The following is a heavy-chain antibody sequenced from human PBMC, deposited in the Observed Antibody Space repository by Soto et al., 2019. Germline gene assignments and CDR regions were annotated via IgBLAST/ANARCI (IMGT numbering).Heavy chain of an antibody. D-gene: IGHD2-15*01. CDR2: ISAYNGNT. CDR1: GYTFTSYG. CDR3: ARDQKVVAATPPGGMDV. Sequence: ASVKVSCKASGYTFTSYGISWVRQAPGQGLEWMGWISAYNGNTNYAQKLQGRVTMTTDTSTSTAYTELRSLRSDDTAVYYCARDQKVVAATPPGGMDVWGQGTTVTVSS. V-gene: IGHV1-18*01. J-gene: IGHJ6*02.